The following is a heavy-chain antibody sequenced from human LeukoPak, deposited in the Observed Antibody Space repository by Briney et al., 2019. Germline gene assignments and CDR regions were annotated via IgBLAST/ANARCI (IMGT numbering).Heavy chain of an antibody. V-gene: IGHV3-21*01. CDR3: ARDRGYDYVWGSYRYTDPFDY. CDR1: GFTFSSYS. Sequence: GGSLRLSCAPSGFTFSSYSMNWVRQAPGKGLECVSSIIIIIGYIYYAYSVKGRFTISRDNAKNSLYLQMNSLRAEDTAVYYCARDRGYDYVWGSYRYTDPFDYWGQGTLVTVSS. D-gene: IGHD3-16*02. CDR2: IIIIIGYI. J-gene: IGHJ4*02.